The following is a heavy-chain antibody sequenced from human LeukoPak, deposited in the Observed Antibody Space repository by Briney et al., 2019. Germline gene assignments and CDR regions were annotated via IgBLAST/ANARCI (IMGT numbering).Heavy chain of an antibody. CDR2: INPNSGGA. V-gene: IGHV1-2*06. CDR1: GYTFIGYY. Sequence: GASVKVSCKASGYTFIGYYVNWVQQAPGQGLEWMGRINPNSGGADYVQKFQGRVTMTRDTSISTAYMELTRLRSDDTAVYYCARYHEDCRSASCYDWGQGTLVTVSS. CDR3: ARYHEDCRSASCYD. D-gene: IGHD2-2*01. J-gene: IGHJ4*02.